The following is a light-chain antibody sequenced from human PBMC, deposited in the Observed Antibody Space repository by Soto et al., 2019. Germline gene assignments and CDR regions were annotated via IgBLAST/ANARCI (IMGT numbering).Light chain of an antibody. CDR3: QQSLITQYS. V-gene: IGKV1-39*01. CDR1: QSVNRN. J-gene: IGKJ2*03. CDR2: GAS. Sequence: DIQMTQSPSSLSASVGDRVTITCRASQSVNRNLHWYQQRPGKAPKLLISGASSLQSGVLSRFSGSGSGTDFTLTISSLQPEDFATYYCQQSLITQYSFGQGTKLEIK.